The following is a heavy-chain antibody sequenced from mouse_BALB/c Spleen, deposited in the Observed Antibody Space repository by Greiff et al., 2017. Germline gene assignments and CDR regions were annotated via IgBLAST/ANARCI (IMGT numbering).Heavy chain of an antibody. CDR1: GYTFTSYV. D-gene: IGHD1-1*01. CDR3: ARGTTVVATGAMDY. Sequence: VQLQQSGPELVKPGASVKMSCKASGYTFTSYVMHWVKQKPGQGLEWIGYINPYNDGTKYNEKFKGKATLTSDKSSSTAYMELSSLTSEDSAVYYCARGTTVVATGAMDYWGQGTSVTVSS. CDR2: INPYNDGT. J-gene: IGHJ4*01. V-gene: IGHV1-14*01.